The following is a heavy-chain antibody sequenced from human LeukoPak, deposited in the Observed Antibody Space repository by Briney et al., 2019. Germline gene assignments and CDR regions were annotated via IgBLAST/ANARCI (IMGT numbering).Heavy chain of an antibody. J-gene: IGHJ4*02. CDR2: VKTKTDDETT. Sequence: GGSLRLSCAASGFTFSNAWISWVRQAPGKGLEWVGRVKTKTDDETTDYAAPVKGRFSISRDDSKNTVYLQMNSLNADDTAIYYCTTTYRYWGQGTLVTVSS. D-gene: IGHD3-16*01. CDR3: TTTYRY. V-gene: IGHV3-15*01. CDR1: GFTFSNAW.